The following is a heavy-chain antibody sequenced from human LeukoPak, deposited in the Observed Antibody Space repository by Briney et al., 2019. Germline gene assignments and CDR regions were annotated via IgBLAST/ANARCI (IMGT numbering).Heavy chain of an antibody. CDR1: GFTVSSNY. CDR3: ARVVVEMATILAFDI. D-gene: IGHD5-24*01. Sequence: GGSLRLSCAASGFTVSSNYMSWVRQAPGKGLEWVSVIYSGGSTYYADSVKGRFTISRDNSKNTLYLQMNSLRAEDTAVYYCARVVVEMATILAFDIWGQGTMVTVSS. J-gene: IGHJ3*02. CDR2: IYSGGST. V-gene: IGHV3-53*01.